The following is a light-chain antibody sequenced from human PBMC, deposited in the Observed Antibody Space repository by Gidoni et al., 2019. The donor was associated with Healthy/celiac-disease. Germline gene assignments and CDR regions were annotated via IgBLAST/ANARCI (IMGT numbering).Light chain of an antibody. V-gene: IGLV3-25*02. CDR2: KDS. CDR3: QSADSSGTYYV. CDR1: ALPKQY. Sequence: SYYLTQPPSVSVSPGQTARITCSGDALPKQYAYWYQQKPGQPPVLVIYKDSARPSGIPARFSGSSTGTTVTLTISGVQAEDEADYYCQSADSSGTYYVFGTGTKVTVL. J-gene: IGLJ1*01.